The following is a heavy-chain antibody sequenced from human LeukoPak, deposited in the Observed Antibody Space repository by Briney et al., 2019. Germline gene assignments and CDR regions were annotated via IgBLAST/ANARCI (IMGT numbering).Heavy chain of an antibody. D-gene: IGHD5-18*01. J-gene: IGHJ5*02. CDR1: GFTFSNYW. V-gene: IGHV3-74*03. Sequence: GGSLRLSCAASGFTFSNYWMHWVRQAPGKGLVWVSRINSDGSSTTYADSVKGRFTISRDNAKNTLYLQMNSLRAEDTAVYYCARDPHGYWWFDPWGQGTLVTISS. CDR3: ARDPHGYWWFDP. CDR2: INSDGSST.